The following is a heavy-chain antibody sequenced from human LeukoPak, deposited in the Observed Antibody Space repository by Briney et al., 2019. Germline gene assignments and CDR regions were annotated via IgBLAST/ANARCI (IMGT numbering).Heavy chain of an antibody. J-gene: IGHJ4*02. Sequence: GESLKISCKGSGYTFTTSWIGWVRQMPGKGLEWMGIIYPDDSDTRYSPSFQGHVTISADKSISTAYLQWSSLEVSDTAMYYCARLYSDYSFWGQGTLVTVSS. CDR1: GYTFTTSW. D-gene: IGHD4-11*01. V-gene: IGHV5-51*01. CDR3: ARLYSDYSF. CDR2: IYPDDSDT.